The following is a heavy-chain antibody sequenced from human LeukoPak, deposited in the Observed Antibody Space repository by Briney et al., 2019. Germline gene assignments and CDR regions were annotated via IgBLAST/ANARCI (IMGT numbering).Heavy chain of an antibody. J-gene: IGHJ5*02. CDR2: ISSSSSYI. CDR3: AGGYTAMANWFDP. V-gene: IGHV3-21*01. CDR1: GFTFSSYS. D-gene: IGHD5-18*01. Sequence: GGSLRLSCAASGFTFSSYSMNWVRQAPGRGLEWVSSISSSSSYIYCADSVKGRFTISRDNAKNSLYLQMNSLRAEDTAVYYCAGGYTAMANWFDPWGQGTLVTVSS.